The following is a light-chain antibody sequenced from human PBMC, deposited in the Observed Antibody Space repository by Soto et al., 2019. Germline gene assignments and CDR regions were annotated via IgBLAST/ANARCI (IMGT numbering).Light chain of an antibody. CDR3: QQFESYPLT. J-gene: IGKJ4*01. CDR1: QGVSSA. CDR2: DIF. V-gene: IGKV1-13*02. Sequence: AIQLTQSQSSLSASVGDRVTLTCRASQGVSSAIAWYQQKPGKAPKLMIYDIFRLENGVPSRFSGSGSGTDFSLTISSLQPADFATYYCQQFESYPLTFGGGTKVDIK.